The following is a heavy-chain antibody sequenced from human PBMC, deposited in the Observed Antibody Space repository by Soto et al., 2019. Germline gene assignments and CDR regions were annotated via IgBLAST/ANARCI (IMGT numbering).Heavy chain of an antibody. Sequence: EVQLLESGGGLVQPGGSLRLSCVASGFIVRTYTMNWVRQTPGKGLEWVSGIYGSGGAETFYADSVKGRFTISRDDSRNKQYRQMESLRTEDSAVYYCALDLTPDGVGDLDYWGQGILGNVS. D-gene: IGHD3-16*01. J-gene: IGHJ4*02. CDR3: ALDLTPDGVGDLDY. V-gene: IGHV3-23*01. CDR2: IYGSGGAET. CDR1: GFIVRTYT.